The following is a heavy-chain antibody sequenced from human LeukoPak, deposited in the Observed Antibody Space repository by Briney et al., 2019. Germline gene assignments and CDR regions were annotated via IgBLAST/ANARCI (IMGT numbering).Heavy chain of an antibody. Sequence: GGSLRLSCAASGFTLDDYAMHWVRQAPGKGLKWVSSISWNSGSIGYADSVKGRFTTSRDNAKNSLYLQMNSLRAEDTAFYYCAINGGGDSGYGNFDYWGQGTLVTVSS. CDR2: ISWNSGSI. CDR3: AINGGGDSGYGNFDY. D-gene: IGHD5-12*01. CDR1: GFTLDDYA. V-gene: IGHV3-9*01. J-gene: IGHJ4*02.